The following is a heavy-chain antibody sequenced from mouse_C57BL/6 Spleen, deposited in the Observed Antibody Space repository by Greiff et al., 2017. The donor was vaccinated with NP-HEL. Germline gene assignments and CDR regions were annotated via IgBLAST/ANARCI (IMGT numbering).Heavy chain of an antibody. CDR3: ASFSNFDY. Sequence: VQLQQSGAELARPGASVKMSCKASGYPFTSYTMHWVKQRPGQGLEWIGYINPSSGYTKYNQKFKDKATLTADKSSSTAYMQLSSLTSEDSAVDYCASFSNFDYWGQGTTLTVSS. V-gene: IGHV1-4*01. D-gene: IGHD1-1*01. CDR1: GYPFTSYT. CDR2: INPSSGYT. J-gene: IGHJ2*01.